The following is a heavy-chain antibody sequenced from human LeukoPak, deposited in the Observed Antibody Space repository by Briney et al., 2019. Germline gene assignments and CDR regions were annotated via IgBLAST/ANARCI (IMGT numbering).Heavy chain of an antibody. J-gene: IGHJ4*02. D-gene: IGHD3-22*01. CDR1: GGSISSYY. CDR3: ARVDYYDSSGSDY. V-gene: IGHV4-59*01. CDR2: IYYSGST. Sequence: SETLSLTCTVSGGSISSYYWSWIRQPPGKGLEWIGYIYYSGSTNYNPSLKSRVTISVDTSKNQFSLKLSSVTAADTAVYYCARVDYYDSSGSDYWGLGTLVTVSS.